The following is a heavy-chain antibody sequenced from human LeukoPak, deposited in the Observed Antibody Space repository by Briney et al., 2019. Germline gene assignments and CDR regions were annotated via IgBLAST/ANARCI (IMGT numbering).Heavy chain of an antibody. J-gene: IGHJ4*02. V-gene: IGHV3-23*01. CDR1: AFTFSSYS. Sequence: PGGSLRLSCTGSAFTFSSYSMNWVRQAPGKGLEWVSGISSSGGTAYYADSVRGRFTVSRDNSKNTLFLQMNSLRVEDTALYYCAKDGYYETLTGYFDYWGQGMLVTVSS. D-gene: IGHD3-9*01. CDR2: ISSSGGTA. CDR3: AKDGYYETLTGYFDY.